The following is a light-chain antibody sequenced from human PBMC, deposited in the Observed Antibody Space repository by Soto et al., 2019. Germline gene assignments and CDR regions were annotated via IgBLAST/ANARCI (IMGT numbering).Light chain of an antibody. Sequence: DIQMTQSPSSLSASVGGRVTITCRASQGISNFLAWYQQKPGKVPKLLISAASTLQSGVPSRFSGSGSGTAFTLTITSLQPEDVATYYCQQYSSVITFGQGTRLEIK. V-gene: IGKV1-27*01. CDR2: AAS. CDR3: QQYSSVIT. CDR1: QGISNF. J-gene: IGKJ5*01.